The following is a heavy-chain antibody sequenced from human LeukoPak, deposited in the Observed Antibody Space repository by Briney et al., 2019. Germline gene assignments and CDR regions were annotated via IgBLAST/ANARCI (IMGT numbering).Heavy chain of an antibody. CDR3: ARTPRYGSGSYHADY. V-gene: IGHV1-46*01. D-gene: IGHD3-10*01. CDR1: GYTFTSYY. Sequence: ASVKVSCRASGYTFTSYYMHWVRQAPGQGLEWMGIINPSGGSTSYAQKFQGRVTMTRDTSTSTVYMELSSLRSEDTAVYYCARTPRYGSGSYHADYWAREPWSPSPQ. CDR2: INPSGGST. J-gene: IGHJ4*02.